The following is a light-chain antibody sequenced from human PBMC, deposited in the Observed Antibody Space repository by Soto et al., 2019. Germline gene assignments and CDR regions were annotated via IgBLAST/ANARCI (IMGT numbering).Light chain of an antibody. CDR1: QSVSSN. J-gene: IGKJ4*01. Sequence: ELVLTQSPATLSLSPGERATLSCRASQSVSSNLAWYQQKPGQAPRLLIYGASTRATGIPARFSGSGSGTDFTLTISRLEPEDFAVYYCQHRSSWPLTFGGGTKVDIK. V-gene: IGKV3-11*01. CDR3: QHRSSWPLT. CDR2: GAS.